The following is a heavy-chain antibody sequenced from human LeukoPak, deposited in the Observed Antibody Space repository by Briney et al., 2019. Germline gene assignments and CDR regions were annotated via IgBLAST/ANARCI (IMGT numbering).Heavy chain of an antibody. D-gene: IGHD6-19*01. CDR2: IHYSGKV. CDR1: GGSLSSSGHW. J-gene: IGHJ4*02. Sequence: SETLSLTCTVSGGSLSSSGHWWVWIRQPPGKGLEWIGSIHYSGKVYYNPSLKSRVTTSVDTSTDQFSLRLSSTTAADTAIYYCARQSGDQSSAWYFDAWGQGTLVTVSS. V-gene: IGHV4-39*01. CDR3: ARQSGDQSSAWYFDA.